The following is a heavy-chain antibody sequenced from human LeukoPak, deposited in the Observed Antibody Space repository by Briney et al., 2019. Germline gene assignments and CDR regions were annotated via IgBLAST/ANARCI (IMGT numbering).Heavy chain of an antibody. CDR2: IYYSGST. V-gene: IGHV4-31*03. CDR3: ARGLIGPPSRSRFFFDY. J-gene: IGHJ4*02. CDR1: GGSISSGGYY. D-gene: IGHD2/OR15-2a*01. Sequence: SQTLSLTCTVSGGSISSGGYYWSWIRQHPGKGLEWIGYIYYSGSTYYNPSLKSRVTISVDTSKTQFSLKLSSVTAADTAVYYCARGLIGPPSRSRFFFDYWGQGTLVTVSS.